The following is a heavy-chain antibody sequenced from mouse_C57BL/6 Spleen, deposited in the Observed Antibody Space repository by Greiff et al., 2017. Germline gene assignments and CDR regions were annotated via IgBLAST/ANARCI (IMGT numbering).Heavy chain of an antibody. D-gene: IGHD1-1*01. CDR1: GYTFTSYW. Sequence: DVKLQESGTVLARPGASVKMSCKTSGYTFTSYWMHWVKQRPGQGLEWIGAIYPGNSDTSYNQKFKGKAKLTAVTSASTAYMELSSLTNEDSAVYYCTRLEVYYYGSPYAMDYWGQGTSVTVSS. CDR3: TRLEVYYYGSPYAMDY. V-gene: IGHV1-5*01. CDR2: IYPGNSDT. J-gene: IGHJ4*01.